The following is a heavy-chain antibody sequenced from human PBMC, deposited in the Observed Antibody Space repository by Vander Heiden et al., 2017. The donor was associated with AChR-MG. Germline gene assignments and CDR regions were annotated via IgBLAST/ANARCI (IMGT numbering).Heavy chain of an antibody. J-gene: IGHJ4*02. Sequence: QVQLQESGPGLVKSSETLSLPCDVSGYSIDSAYYWGWIRQPPGKGLEWIGGIYYSGSTYYNPSLKSRVTISVDTSKNQFSLKLSSMTAADTAVYYCARGLQSGGYFDYWGQGTLVTVSS. V-gene: IGHV4-38-2*01. CDR2: IYYSGST. CDR1: GYSIDSAYY. CDR3: ARGLQSGGYFDY. D-gene: IGHD3-22*01.